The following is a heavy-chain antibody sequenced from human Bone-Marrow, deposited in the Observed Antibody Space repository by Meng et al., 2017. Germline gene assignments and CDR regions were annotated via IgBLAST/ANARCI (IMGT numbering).Heavy chain of an antibody. CDR2: IIPIFGTA. CDR1: GGIFSNYV. Sequence: SVKVSCKALGGIFSNYVIGWVRQAPGQGLEWMGGIIPIFGTANYAQKFQGRVTITTDESTSTAYMELSSLRSEDTAVYYCARAEDYGDYSRGVYYFDYWGQGTLVTVSS. CDR3: ARAEDYGDYSRGVYYFDY. D-gene: IGHD4-17*01. J-gene: IGHJ4*02. V-gene: IGHV1-69*05.